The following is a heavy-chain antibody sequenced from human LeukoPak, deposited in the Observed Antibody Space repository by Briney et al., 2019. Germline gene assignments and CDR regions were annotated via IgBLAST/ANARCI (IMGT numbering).Heavy chain of an antibody. CDR3: AKDSSFCRGGSCYITKTYHFDY. Sequence: GGSLRLSCAASGFTFSSYAMNWVRQAPGKGLEWVSGITGSGGSIYYADSVKGRFSISRDNSKNTLNLQMNSLRAEDTAVYYCAKDSSFCRGGSCYITKTYHFDYWGQGTLVTVSS. V-gene: IGHV3-23*01. CDR2: ITGSGGSI. J-gene: IGHJ4*02. CDR1: GFTFSSYA. D-gene: IGHD2-15*01.